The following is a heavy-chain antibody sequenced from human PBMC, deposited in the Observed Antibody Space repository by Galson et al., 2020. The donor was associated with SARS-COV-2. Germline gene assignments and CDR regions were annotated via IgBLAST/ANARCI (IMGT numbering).Heavy chain of an antibody. CDR3: ARQGVNMMVLVTVPGWYFGL. Sequence: SQTLSLTSTVSGYSVSTTNYWGWVRQPPGRGLEWMASVYPSDTTYYNPSLKSRVTISVDTTKNQFSLRLDAVTAADTALYYCARQGVNMMVLVTVPGWYFGLWGRGTLVIVSS. J-gene: IGHJ2*01. CDR2: VYPSDTT. D-gene: IGHD2-21*01. CDR1: GYSVSTTNY. V-gene: IGHV4-38-2*02.